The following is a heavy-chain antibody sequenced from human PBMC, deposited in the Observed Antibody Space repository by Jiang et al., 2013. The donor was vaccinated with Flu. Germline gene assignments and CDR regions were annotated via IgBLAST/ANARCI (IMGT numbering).Heavy chain of an antibody. D-gene: IGHD4-17*01. CDR2: INTGNGNT. CDR3: ARDYMTPVTRAFGF. CDR1: GYSFTGYT. V-gene: IGHV1-3*04. Sequence: GAEVKKPGASVKVSCETSGYSFTGYTMNWVRQAPGQRLEWMGWINTGNGNTKYSQKFQGRVTLTRDTSATTTYMELISLTSEDTAVYYCARDYMTPVTRAFGFWGQGTLVTVSS. J-gene: IGHJ4*02.